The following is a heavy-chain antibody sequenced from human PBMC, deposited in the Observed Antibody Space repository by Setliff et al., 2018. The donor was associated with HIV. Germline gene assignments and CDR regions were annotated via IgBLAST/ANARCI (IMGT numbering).Heavy chain of an antibody. CDR1: GGSITSHY. CDR2: VFYTGGT. D-gene: IGHD5-18*01. Sequence: PSETLSLTCTISGGSITSHYWSWIRQPPGKGLEWIGYVFYTGGTNYRPSLRGRVTISVDTSKNHFSLKLSSVTAADTAVYYCAKTIRGYISGDYMDVWGQGALVTVSS. CDR3: AKTIRGYISGDYMDV. V-gene: IGHV4-59*11. J-gene: IGHJ4*02.